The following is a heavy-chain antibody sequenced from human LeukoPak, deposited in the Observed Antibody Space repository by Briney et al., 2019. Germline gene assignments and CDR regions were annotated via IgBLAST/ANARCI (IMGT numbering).Heavy chain of an antibody. CDR2: INPDGSRT. Sequence: GGSLRLSCAGAGLTFSIYWFHWVRQVPGKGLVWVSRINPDGSRTDYADSVRGRFTISRDNAKNTLYLQMNSLRVEDTAVYYCVKSMSGNNDYWGQGTLVTVSS. D-gene: IGHD3-3*01. J-gene: IGHJ4*02. CDR3: VKSMSGNNDY. CDR1: GLTFSIYW. V-gene: IGHV3-74*01.